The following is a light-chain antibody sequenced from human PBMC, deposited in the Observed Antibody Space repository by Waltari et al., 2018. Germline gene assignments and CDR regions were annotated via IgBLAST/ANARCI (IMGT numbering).Light chain of an antibody. CDR1: SSNIGNNY. CDR3: GTGESRLSAGV. CDR2: ENN. Sequence: QSVLTQPPSVSAAPGQTVTISCSGSSSNIGNNYVSWYQHLPGTAPELLICENNRRSGGIPGRCAGAKSGTSATPGSGGLQTGEEADYYWGTGESRLSAGVVGGGTKLTVL. V-gene: IGLV1-51*02. J-gene: IGLJ2*01.